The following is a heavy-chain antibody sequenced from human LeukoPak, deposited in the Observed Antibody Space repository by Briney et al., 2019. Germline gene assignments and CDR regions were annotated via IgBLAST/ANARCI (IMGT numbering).Heavy chain of an antibody. CDR1: GGTFSSYA. V-gene: IGHV1-69*13. J-gene: IGHJ6*02. CDR3: ASPSGYCSGGSCYYYYYYGMDV. D-gene: IGHD2-15*01. CDR2: IIPIFGTA. Sequence: GASVKVSCKASGGTFSSYAISWVRQAPGQGLEWMGGIIPIFGTANYAQKFQGRVTITADESTSTAYVELSSLRSEDTAVYYCASPSGYCSGGSCYYYYYYGMDVWGQGTTVTVSS.